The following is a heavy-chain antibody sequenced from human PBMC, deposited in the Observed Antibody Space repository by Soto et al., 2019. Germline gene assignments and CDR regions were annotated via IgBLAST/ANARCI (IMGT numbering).Heavy chain of an antibody. D-gene: IGHD1-26*01. J-gene: IGHJ6*01. V-gene: IGHV4-31*03. Sequence: QVQLQESGPGLVKPSQTLSLTCTVSGGSIRSGGYYWTWIRQSPGKGLEWVGHIYYTGTSYYNPSLTSRVSISLDTSNNQFSLRLSSVTAADTAVYYCAREDRPVGSDYFGMDVWGQGTTVTVSS. CDR2: IYYTGTS. CDR3: AREDRPVGSDYFGMDV. CDR1: GGSIRSGGYY.